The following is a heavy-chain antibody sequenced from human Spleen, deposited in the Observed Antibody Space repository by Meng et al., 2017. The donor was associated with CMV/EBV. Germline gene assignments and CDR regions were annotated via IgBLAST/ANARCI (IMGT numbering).Heavy chain of an antibody. J-gene: IGHJ5*02. CDR3: ARAHTELVISDGSWFDP. Sequence: SETLSLTCAVYGGSFSGYYWSWIRQPPGKGLEWIGNVYYSGRTYYSPSLRSRLTILVDTTKNQFSLRLTSVTAADTAVYYCARAHTELVISDGSWFDPWGQGTLVTVSS. CDR2: VYYSGRT. D-gene: IGHD2-2*01. CDR1: GGSFSGYY. V-gene: IGHV4-34*01.